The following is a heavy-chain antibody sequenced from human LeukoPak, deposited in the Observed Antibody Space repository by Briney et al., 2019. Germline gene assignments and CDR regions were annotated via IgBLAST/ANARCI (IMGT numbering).Heavy chain of an antibody. CDR1: GFTFSSYA. D-gene: IGHD6-19*01. V-gene: IGHV3-23*01. CDR2: ISGSGSST. Sequence: PGGSLRLSCAASGFTFSSYAMNWVRQAPGRGLEWVSAISGSGSSTNYADSVKGRFTISRDNSKNTLYLQMNSLRAEDTAFYYCARIAVAGQHFDYWGQGTLVTVSS. J-gene: IGHJ4*02. CDR3: ARIAVAGQHFDY.